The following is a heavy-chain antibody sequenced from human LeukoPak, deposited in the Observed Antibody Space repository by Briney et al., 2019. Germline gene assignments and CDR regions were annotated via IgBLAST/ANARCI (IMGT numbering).Heavy chain of an antibody. D-gene: IGHD2-2*01. CDR2: IYPSDSDT. CDR1: GYSFTSYW. Sequence: GESLKISCKGSGYSFTSYWIGWVRQMPGKGPEWMGIIYPSDSDTRYSPSFQGQVTLSADKSISTAYLHWSSLKASDTAMYYCARVGYCNSVTCSDYWGQGTLVTVSS. J-gene: IGHJ4*02. CDR3: ARVGYCNSVTCSDY. V-gene: IGHV5-51*01.